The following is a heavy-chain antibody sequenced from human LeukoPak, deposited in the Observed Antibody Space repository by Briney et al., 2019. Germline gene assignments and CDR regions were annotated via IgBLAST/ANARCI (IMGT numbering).Heavy chain of an antibody. CDR3: AKARELVPAGSGKYYFDY. Sequence: GGSLRLSCAASGFTFSSYGMHWVRQPPAKGLEWVAFIRYDGSNKYYADSVKGRFTISRDNSKNTLYLQMNSLRAEDTAVYYCAKARELVPAGSGKYYFDYWGQGTLVTVSS. CDR1: GFTFSSYG. V-gene: IGHV3-30*02. D-gene: IGHD2-2*01. J-gene: IGHJ4*02. CDR2: IRYDGSNK.